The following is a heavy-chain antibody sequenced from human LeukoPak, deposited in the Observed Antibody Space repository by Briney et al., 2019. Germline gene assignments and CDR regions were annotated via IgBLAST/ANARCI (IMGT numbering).Heavy chain of an antibody. J-gene: IGHJ4*02. CDR2: IKQDGSEK. CDR3: ARVQHEWIMDS. D-gene: IGHD5-12*01. V-gene: IGHV3-7*01. Sequence: GGSLRLSCAASGFTFNNYAMNWVRQAPGKGLEWVANIKQDGSEKYYVDSVKGRFTISRDNAKNSLYLQMNSLRAEDTAVYYCARVQHEWIMDSWGQGTLVTVSS. CDR1: GFTFNNYA.